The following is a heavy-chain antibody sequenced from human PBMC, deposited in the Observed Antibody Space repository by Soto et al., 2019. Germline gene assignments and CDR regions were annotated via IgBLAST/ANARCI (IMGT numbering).Heavy chain of an antibody. CDR3: AKDYYDSSGYYDY. Sequence: QVQLVESGGGVVQPGRSLRLSCAASGFTFSSYGMHWVRQAPGKGLEWVAVISYDGSNKYYADSVKGRFTISRDNSKNTLYLHMNSLRAEDTAVYYCAKDYYDSSGYYDYWGQGTLVTVSS. J-gene: IGHJ4*02. CDR2: ISYDGSNK. V-gene: IGHV3-30*18. CDR1: GFTFSSYG. D-gene: IGHD3-22*01.